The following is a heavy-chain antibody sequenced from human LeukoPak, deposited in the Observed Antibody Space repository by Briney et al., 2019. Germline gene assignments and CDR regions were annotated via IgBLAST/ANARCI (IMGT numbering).Heavy chain of an antibody. CDR3: ARDSGGFGELLGAFDI. D-gene: IGHD3-10*01. Sequence: SETLSLTCTVSGGSISSYYWSWIRQPPGKGLEWIGYIYYSGSTNYNPSLKSRVTISVDTSKNQFSLKLSSVTAADTAVYYCARDSGGFGELLGAFDIWGQGTMVTVSS. CDR1: GGSISSYY. V-gene: IGHV4-59*01. CDR2: IYYSGST. J-gene: IGHJ3*02.